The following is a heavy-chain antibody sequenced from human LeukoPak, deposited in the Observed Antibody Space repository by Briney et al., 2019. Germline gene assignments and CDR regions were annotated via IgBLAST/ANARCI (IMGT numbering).Heavy chain of an antibody. J-gene: IGHJ2*01. D-gene: IGHD2-2*01. Sequence: GASVKVSCKGSGYSFTSYWIGWVRQMPGKGLEWMGIIYPGDSDTRYSPSFQGQVTISADKSISTAYLQWSSLKASDTAMYYCARRAYCSSTSCYGRGSWYFDLWGRGTLVTVSS. CDR3: ARRAYCSSTSCYGRGSWYFDL. CDR1: GYSFTSYW. CDR2: IYPGDSDT. V-gene: IGHV5-51*01.